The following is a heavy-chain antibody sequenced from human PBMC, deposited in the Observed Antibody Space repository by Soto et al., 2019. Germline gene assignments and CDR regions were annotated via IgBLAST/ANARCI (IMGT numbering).Heavy chain of an antibody. V-gene: IGHV3-74*01. J-gene: IGHJ4*02. CDR3: ARDNFGFDY. CDR1: GFTFSSQW. CDR2: ILNDGTTT. D-gene: IGHD3-3*01. Sequence: RRLSCTASGFTFSSQWLHWVRQAPVKGLVWISRILNDGTTTNYADSVKGRFTVSRDDSKNTLYLQMNSLRAEDTAVYYCARDNFGFDYWGQGNVVTVSS.